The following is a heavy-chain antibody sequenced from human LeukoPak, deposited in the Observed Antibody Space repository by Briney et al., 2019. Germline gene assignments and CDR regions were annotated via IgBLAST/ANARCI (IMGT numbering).Heavy chain of an antibody. D-gene: IGHD1-1*01. CDR1: GFTFGDYA. Sequence: GGSLRLSCTASGFTFGDYAMSWIRQAPGKGLEWVGLIRSKAYGETADYAASVKGRFIISGDDSKAIAYLQMNSLKTEDISVYDCTRDRGAYNLYDYWGQGTLVTVSS. J-gene: IGHJ4*02. V-gene: IGHV3-49*03. CDR2: IRSKAYGETA. CDR3: TRDRGAYNLYDY.